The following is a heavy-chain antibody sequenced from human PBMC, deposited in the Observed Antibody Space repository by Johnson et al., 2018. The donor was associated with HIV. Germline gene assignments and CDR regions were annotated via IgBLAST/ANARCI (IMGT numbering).Heavy chain of an antibody. CDR3: AKGLGTGDGFDI. V-gene: IGHV3-23*04. J-gene: IGHJ3*02. D-gene: IGHD1-1*01. CDR2: VSGSGGTT. Sequence: VQLVESGGGLVQPGGSLRLSCVASGFSFSSDVMTWVRQAPGKGLEWVSVVSGSGGTTYYADSVKGRFSISRDNSKNTLYLQMDSLRAEDTALYYCAKGLGTGDGFDIWGQGTLVTVSS. CDR1: GFSFSSDV.